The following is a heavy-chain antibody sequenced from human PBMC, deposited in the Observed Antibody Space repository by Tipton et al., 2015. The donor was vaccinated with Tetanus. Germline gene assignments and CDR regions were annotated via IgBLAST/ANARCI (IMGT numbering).Heavy chain of an antibody. Sequence: QSGAEVKKPGSSVKVSCKTSGGSFSTYFTSWVRQAPGQGPEWMGGIIPIFGPPNYAQKFQGRVTITADKSTSTAYMELTNLTPEDTAVYYCARSRGGTREYYAIAYWGQGTLVAVSS. CDR2: IIPIFGPP. J-gene: IGHJ4*02. D-gene: IGHD3-3*01. CDR3: ARSRGGTREYYAIAY. CDR1: GGSFSTYF. V-gene: IGHV1-69*06.